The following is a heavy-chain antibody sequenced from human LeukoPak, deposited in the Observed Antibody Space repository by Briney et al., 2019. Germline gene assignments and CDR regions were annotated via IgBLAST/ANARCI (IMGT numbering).Heavy chain of an antibody. Sequence: EASVKVSCKASGGTFSGYAISWVRQAPGQGLEWMGGIIPIFGTANYAQKFQGRVTITADESTSTAYMELSSLRSEDTAVYYCARVQYSSSWRSEYYYYGMDVWGQGTTVTVSS. D-gene: IGHD6-13*01. CDR1: GGTFSGYA. CDR3: ARVQYSSSWRSEYYYYGMDV. CDR2: IIPIFGTA. J-gene: IGHJ6*02. V-gene: IGHV1-69*13.